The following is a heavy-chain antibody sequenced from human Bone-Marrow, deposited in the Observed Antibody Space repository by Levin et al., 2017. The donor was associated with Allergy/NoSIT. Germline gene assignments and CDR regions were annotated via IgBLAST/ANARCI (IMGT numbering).Heavy chain of an antibody. CDR2: SYTSGNI. Sequence: PSETLSLTCTVSGVSITSGSYYWSWIRQPAGKGLEWIGHSYTSGNITYNPSLKSRVTISLDTSKNQFSLKLRSVTSADTAVYYCARVLQYSYYYTDVWGKGTMVTVSS. CDR1: GVSITSGSYY. V-gene: IGHV4-61*09. CDR3: ARVLQYSYYYTDV. J-gene: IGHJ6*03. D-gene: IGHD2-21*01.